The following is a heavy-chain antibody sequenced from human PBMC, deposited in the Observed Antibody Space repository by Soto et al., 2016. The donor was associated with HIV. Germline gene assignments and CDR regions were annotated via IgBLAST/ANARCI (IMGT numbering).Heavy chain of an antibody. V-gene: IGHV3-53*02. J-gene: IGHJ4*02. CDR2: IYSGGST. Sequence: EVQLVETGGGLIQPGGSLRLSCAASGFTVSSIYMTWVRQAPGKGLDWVSTIYSGGSTGYADSVKGRFTISRDNSKNTLYLQMSSLRVEDTAIYYCANGFPVAGTTAFDYWGRGTPVTVSS. CDR3: ANGFPVAGTTAFDY. CDR1: GFTVSSIY. D-gene: IGHD1-1*01.